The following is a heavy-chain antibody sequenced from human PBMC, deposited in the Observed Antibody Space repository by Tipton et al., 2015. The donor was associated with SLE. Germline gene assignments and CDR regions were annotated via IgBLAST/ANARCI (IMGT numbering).Heavy chain of an antibody. Sequence: TLSLTCTVSGGSISSSNYYWGWIRQSPGKGLEWIGSIYSSGRAVSTPSLQSRVTMSVDTSKNQFFLKLSSVTAADTAVYYCGSPDGLPTRIWSVWGQGIAVTVSS. J-gene: IGHJ6*02. D-gene: IGHD2-21*01. CDR1: GGSISSSNYY. V-gene: IGHV4-39*07. CDR3: GSPDGLPTRIWSV. CDR2: IYSSGRA.